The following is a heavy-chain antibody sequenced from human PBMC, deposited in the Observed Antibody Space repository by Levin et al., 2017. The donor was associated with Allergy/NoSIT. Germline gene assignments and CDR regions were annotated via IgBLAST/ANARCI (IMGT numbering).Heavy chain of an antibody. CDR1: GGSITSTYYY. D-gene: IGHD3-22*01. CDR3: ARYYYDGSGYLGGFDY. J-gene: IGHJ4*02. V-gene: IGHV4-39*01. Sequence: SSETLSLTCTVSGGSITSTYYYWGWIRQPPGKGLEWIGSIYYSGSTYYNPSLKSRVTISLDTSKNQFSLKLSSVTAADTAVYYCARYYYDGSGYLGGFDYWGQGTLVTVSS. CDR2: IYYSGST.